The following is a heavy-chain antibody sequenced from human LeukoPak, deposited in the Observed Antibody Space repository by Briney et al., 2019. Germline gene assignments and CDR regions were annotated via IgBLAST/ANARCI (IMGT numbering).Heavy chain of an antibody. V-gene: IGHV3-11*01. CDR1: GFTFSDYY. CDR3: ALNDDLKGWSSV. J-gene: IGHJ6*02. CDR2: ISSSGSTI. Sequence: PGGSLRLSCAASGFTFSDYYMSWIRQAPGKGLEWVSYISSSGSTIYYADSVKGRFTISGDNAKNSLYLQMNSLRAEDTAVYYCALNDDLKGWSSVWGQGTTVTVSS. D-gene: IGHD1-1*01.